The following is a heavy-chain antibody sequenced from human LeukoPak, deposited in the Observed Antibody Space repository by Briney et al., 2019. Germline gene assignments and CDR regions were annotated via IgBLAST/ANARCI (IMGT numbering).Heavy chain of an antibody. Sequence: GGSLRLSCAASGFTFSDHYMDWVRQAPGKGLEWVGRTRNKANSYTTEYAASVKGRFTISRDDSKNSLYQQMNSLKTEDTAVYYCARITYYYDSSGYSDAFDIWGQGTMVTVSS. CDR3: ARITYYYDSSGYSDAFDI. J-gene: IGHJ3*02. CDR2: TRNKANSYTT. CDR1: GFTFSDHY. V-gene: IGHV3-72*01. D-gene: IGHD3-22*01.